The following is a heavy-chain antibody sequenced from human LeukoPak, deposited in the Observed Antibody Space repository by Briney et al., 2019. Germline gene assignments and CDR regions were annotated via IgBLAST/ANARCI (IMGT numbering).Heavy chain of an antibody. CDR1: GFTFSNAW. Sequence: GGSLRLSCAASGFTFSNAWMSWVRQAPGKGLEWVANINQAGSEKYYVDSVKGRFTISRDNAKNSLYLLMNSLRAEDTAVYYCASASPAADYWGQGTLVTVSS. CDR3: ASASPAADY. J-gene: IGHJ4*02. CDR2: INQAGSEK. V-gene: IGHV3-7*01. D-gene: IGHD2-2*01.